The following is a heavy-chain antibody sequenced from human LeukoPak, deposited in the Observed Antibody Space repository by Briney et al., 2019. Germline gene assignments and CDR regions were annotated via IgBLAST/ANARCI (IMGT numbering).Heavy chain of an antibody. CDR2: ISDNGGST. CDR1: GFTFNNYA. V-gene: IGHV3-23*01. J-gene: IGHJ4*02. CDR3: AKESYYDILTGYSHY. Sequence: GGSLRLSCAASGFTFNNYAMSWVRQAPGKGLEWVSAISDNGGSTYYADSVKGRFTISRDNSKNTLYLQKNSLRAEDTAMYYCAKESYYDILTGYSHYWGQGTLVTVSS. D-gene: IGHD3-9*01.